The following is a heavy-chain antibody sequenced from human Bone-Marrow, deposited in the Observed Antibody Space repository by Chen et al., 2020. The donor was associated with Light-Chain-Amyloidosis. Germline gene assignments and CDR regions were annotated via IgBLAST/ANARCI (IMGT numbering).Heavy chain of an antibody. CDR2: VSSSGTIRT. CDR3: AKDGGAWNFDY. V-gene: IGHV3-23*04. Sequence: EVQLVESGGGLVQPGGSLRLYCAASGFRFSNSGLHWVRQAPGKGLEWVSYVSSSGTIRTTYAESVKGRFTISRDNSKNMVYLQLNSLRAEDTAVYYCAKDGGAWNFDYWGQGTLVTVSS. D-gene: IGHD3-10*01. CDR1: GFRFSNSG. J-gene: IGHJ4*02.